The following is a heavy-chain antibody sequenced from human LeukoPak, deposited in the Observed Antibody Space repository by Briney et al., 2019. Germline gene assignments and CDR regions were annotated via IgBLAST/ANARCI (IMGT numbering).Heavy chain of an antibody. CDR1: GFTFSSYW. CDR3: ARDPPYSYGYDAFDI. CDR2: IKQDGSEK. Sequence: GGSLRLSCAASGFTFSSYWMSWDRQAPGKGLEWVANIKQDGSEKYYVDSVKGRFTISRDNAKNSLYLQMNSLRAEDTAVYYCARDPPYSYGYDAFDIWGQGTMVTVSS. J-gene: IGHJ3*02. V-gene: IGHV3-7*01. D-gene: IGHD5-18*01.